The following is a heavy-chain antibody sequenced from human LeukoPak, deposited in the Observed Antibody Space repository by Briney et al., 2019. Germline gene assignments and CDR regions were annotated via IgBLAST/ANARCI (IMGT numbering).Heavy chain of an antibody. CDR2: ISSSTNTI. Sequence: GGSLRLSCEVSGFPFTLYNMNWVRQAPGKGLEWLSYISSSTNTIYYADSVKGRFTISRDNAKHSLYMQMNGLGAEDTAVYYCARELNGYGYYFFDYWGPGTLVTVSS. V-gene: IGHV3-48*04. CDR1: GFPFTLYN. CDR3: ARELNGYGYYFFDY. D-gene: IGHD3-16*01. J-gene: IGHJ4*02.